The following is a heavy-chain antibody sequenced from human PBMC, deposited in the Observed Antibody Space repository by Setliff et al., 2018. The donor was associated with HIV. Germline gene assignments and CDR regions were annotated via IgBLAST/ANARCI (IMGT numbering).Heavy chain of an antibody. Sequence: PGGSLRLSCAASELTFSNYAMTWVRQAPGKGLEWVASLSGSGGSTYYADSVKGRFTISRDNSKNTLYLRMNSPRAEDTAVYYCAQAQTSVSGSYYQYLQHWGQGTLVTVSS. CDR3: AQAQTSVSGSYYQYLQH. CDR1: ELTFSNYA. J-gene: IGHJ1*01. CDR2: LSGSGGST. V-gene: IGHV3-23*01. D-gene: IGHD3-10*01.